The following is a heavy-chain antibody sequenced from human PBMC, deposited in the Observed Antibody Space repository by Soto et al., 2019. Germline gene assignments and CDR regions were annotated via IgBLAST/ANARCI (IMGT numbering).Heavy chain of an antibody. CDR2: ISGSGGST. D-gene: IGHD3-10*01. V-gene: IGHV3-23*01. CDR3: ATAPTNYGSGSYSSY. J-gene: IGHJ4*02. CDR1: GFTFSSYA. Sequence: EVQLLESGGGLVQPGGSLRLSCAASGFTFSSYAMSWVRQAPGKGLEWVSAISGSGGSTYYADSVKCRFTISRDNSEHTLYRQMNSLRAEYTAVYYCATAPTNYGSGSYSSYWGQGTLVTVSS.